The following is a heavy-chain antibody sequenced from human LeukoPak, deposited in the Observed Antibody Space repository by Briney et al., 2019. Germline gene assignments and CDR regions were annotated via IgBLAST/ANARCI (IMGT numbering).Heavy chain of an antibody. CDR3: ARGAYFDWLSAVDY. D-gene: IGHD3-9*01. V-gene: IGHV3-48*03. CDR2: ISSSGSTI. CDR1: GFTFSSYE. Sequence: GGSLRLSCAASGFTFSSYEMNWVRQAPGKGLEWVSYISSSGSTIYYADSVKGRFTISRDNAKNSLYLKMDSLRAEDTAVYYCARGAYFDWLSAVDYWGQGTLVTVSS. J-gene: IGHJ4*02.